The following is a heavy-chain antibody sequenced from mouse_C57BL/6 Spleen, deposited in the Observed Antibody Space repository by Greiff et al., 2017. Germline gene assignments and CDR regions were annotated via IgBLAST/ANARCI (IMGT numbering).Heavy chain of an antibody. J-gene: IGHJ3*01. CDR3: ARYDYAGAWFAY. D-gene: IGHD2-4*01. V-gene: IGHV1-55*01. CDR2: IYPGSGST. Sequence: QVQLQQPGAELVKPGASVKMSCKASGYTFTSYRITWVKQRPGQGLEWIGDIYPGSGSTNYNEKFKSKATLTVDTSSSTAYMQLSSLTSEDSAVYYCARYDYAGAWFAYWGQGTLVTVSA. CDR1: GYTFTSYR.